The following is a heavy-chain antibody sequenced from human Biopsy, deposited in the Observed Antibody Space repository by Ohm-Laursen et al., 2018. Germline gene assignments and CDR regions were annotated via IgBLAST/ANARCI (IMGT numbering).Heavy chain of an antibody. Sequence: SDTLSLTCTVSGESMGTYYWTWIRQPPGKGLEWIGEINHSGRTNYNPSLKSRVTISVDTSKNQFSLKVRSVTAADTAVYYCVRGVDYYDPYHYYALDVWGQGTTVTVSS. V-gene: IGHV4-34*01. CDR1: GESMGTYY. J-gene: IGHJ6*02. CDR3: VRGVDYYDPYHYYALDV. D-gene: IGHD3-22*01. CDR2: INHSGRT.